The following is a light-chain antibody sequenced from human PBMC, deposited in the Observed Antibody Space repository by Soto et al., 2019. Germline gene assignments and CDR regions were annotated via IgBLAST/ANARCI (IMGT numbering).Light chain of an antibody. V-gene: IGLV1-44*01. J-gene: IGLJ3*02. CDR2: SDN. CDR3: AAWDDTLKGWV. Sequence: QSVLTQPPSASGTPGQRVTISCSGSSSNIGSNTVNWYQQLPGTAPKLLIFSDNQRPSGVPGRFSGSKSGTSASLAISGLQSEDEAYYYCAAWDDTLKGWVFGGGTKLTVL. CDR1: SSNIGSNT.